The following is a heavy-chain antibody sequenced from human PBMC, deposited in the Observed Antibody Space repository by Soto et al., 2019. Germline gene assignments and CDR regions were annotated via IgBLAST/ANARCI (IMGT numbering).Heavy chain of an antibody. Sequence: EVQVVESGGGLVQPGGPLSFPCIAFEFPFIIFFLGWVGQAPGKGLEGGANINQDGSGTYYVDSVKGRFTISRDNAKNSLYLQMNSLRAEDTAVYYCARYFRGSGRYFFDHWGQGTLVTVSS. CDR1: EFPFIIFF. J-gene: IGHJ4*02. CDR3: ARYFRGSGRYFFDH. D-gene: IGHD6-19*01. CDR2: INQDGSGT. V-gene: IGHV3-7*03.